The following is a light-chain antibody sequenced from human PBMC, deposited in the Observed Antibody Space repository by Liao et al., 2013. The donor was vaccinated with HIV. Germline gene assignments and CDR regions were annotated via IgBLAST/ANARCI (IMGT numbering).Light chain of an antibody. CDR1: NIGIKS. CDR2: FDS. J-gene: IGLJ1*01. Sequence: SYVLTQPPSVSVAPGKTARITCGRNNIGIKSVHWYQQRPGQAPVLVIYFDSDRPSVIPERFSGSNSGNTATLTISGTQAMDEADYYCQAWDSSTYVFGTGTKVTVL. CDR3: QAWDSSTYV. V-gene: IGLV3-21*01.